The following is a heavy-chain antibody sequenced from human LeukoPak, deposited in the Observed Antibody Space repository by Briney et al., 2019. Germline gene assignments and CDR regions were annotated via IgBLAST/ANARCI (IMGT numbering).Heavy chain of an antibody. CDR1: GGSISSYY. J-gene: IGHJ4*02. D-gene: IGHD3-22*01. V-gene: IGHV4-59*01. CDR3: ASAVSSVVVIPY. Sequence: SETLSLTCTASGGSISSYYWSWIRQPPGKGLEWIGYIYYSGSTNYNPSLKSRVTISVDTSKNQFSLKLSSVTAADTAVYYCASAVSSVVVIPYWGQGTLVTVSS. CDR2: IYYSGST.